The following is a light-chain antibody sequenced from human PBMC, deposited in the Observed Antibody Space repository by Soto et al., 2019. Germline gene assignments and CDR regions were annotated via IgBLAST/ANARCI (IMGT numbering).Light chain of an antibody. Sequence: QSVLTQPASVSGSPGQSLTISCTGTSSDVGGYKYVSWYQQHPGKAPKLMIYEVNNRPSGVSNRFSGSKSGNTASLTISGLQTEDEAEYYCSSYTSSSTLVFGGGTKLTVL. V-gene: IGLV2-14*01. CDR2: EVN. CDR1: SSDVGGYKY. J-gene: IGLJ3*02. CDR3: SSYTSSSTLV.